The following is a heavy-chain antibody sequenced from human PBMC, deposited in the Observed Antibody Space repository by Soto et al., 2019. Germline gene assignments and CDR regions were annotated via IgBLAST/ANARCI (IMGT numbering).Heavy chain of an antibody. CDR1: GFTFSDSW. CDR3: VRGGSNYAS. Sequence: PGGSLRLSCTASGFTFSDSWMTWVRQAPGKGLEWVARIKPDESEKKYADSVKGRFSISRDNAKNSMYLQMDSLRDEDTAVYYCVRGGSNYASWGQGTLVTVSS. D-gene: IGHD4-4*01. V-gene: IGHV3-7*01. CDR2: IKPDESEK. J-gene: IGHJ5*02.